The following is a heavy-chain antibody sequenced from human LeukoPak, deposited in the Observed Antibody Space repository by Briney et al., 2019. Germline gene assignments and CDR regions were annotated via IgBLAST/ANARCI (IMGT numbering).Heavy chain of an antibody. D-gene: IGHD3-10*01. CDR1: GYIFTAYY. J-gene: IGHJ4*02. Sequence: ASVKVSCKASGYIFTAYYLHWVRQAPGQGLEWMGWINPNSGDPNYAQNFQGRVTMSRDTSISTAYMELSRLRSDDTAVYYCVREGRGPQTDYWGQGALVTVSS. CDR3: VREGRGPQTDY. CDR2: INPNSGDP. V-gene: IGHV1-2*02.